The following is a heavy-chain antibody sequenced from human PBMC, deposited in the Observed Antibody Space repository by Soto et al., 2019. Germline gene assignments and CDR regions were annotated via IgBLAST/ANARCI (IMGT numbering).Heavy chain of an antibody. V-gene: IGHV3-21*01. J-gene: IGHJ4*02. CDR1: GFTFSSYS. Sequence: PGGYLRLSCAASGFTFSSYSMNWVRQAPGKGLGWVSSISSSSSYIYYADSVKGRFTISRDNAKNSLYLQMNSLRAEDTAVYYCARDRIAAAYFDYWGQGTLVTVSS. D-gene: IGHD6-13*01. CDR2: ISSSSSYI. CDR3: ARDRIAAAYFDY.